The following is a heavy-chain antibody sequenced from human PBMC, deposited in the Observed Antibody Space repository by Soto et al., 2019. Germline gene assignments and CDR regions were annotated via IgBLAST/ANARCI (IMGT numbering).Heavy chain of an antibody. V-gene: IGHV1-69*13. CDR2: IIPLFGTA. D-gene: IGHD3-22*01. Sequence: SVKVSCKASGGTFSTYAIDWVRQAPGQGLEWMGGIIPLFGTAKYAQNFQGRITIAADESTNTAYMELRSLRSQDTAVYYCARGVHYDSSGYYYFYWGQGTLVTVSS. CDR1: GGTFSTYA. CDR3: ARGVHYDSSGYYYFY. J-gene: IGHJ4*02.